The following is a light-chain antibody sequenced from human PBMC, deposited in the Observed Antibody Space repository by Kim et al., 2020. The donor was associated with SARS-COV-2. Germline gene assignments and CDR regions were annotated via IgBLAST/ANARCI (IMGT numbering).Light chain of an antibody. CDR1: QSISSN. J-gene: IGKJ1*01. Sequence: SPGERATLSGRASQSISSNLAWYQQKPGQAPRLLIYGASTRATGVPARFSGSGSGTEFTLTISSLQSEDFALYYCQQYNDWPPWTFGQGTKVDIK. CDR2: GAS. CDR3: QQYNDWPPWT. V-gene: IGKV3-15*01.